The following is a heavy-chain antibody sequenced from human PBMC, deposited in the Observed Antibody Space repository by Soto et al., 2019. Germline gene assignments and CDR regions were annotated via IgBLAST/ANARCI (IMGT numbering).Heavy chain of an antibody. J-gene: IGHJ6*02. D-gene: IGHD4-17*01. Sequence: QVHLVQSGAEVKKPGSSVRVSCKASGGTLSIYAISWVRQAPGQGLEWMGGIIAFYGTINYAQKFQGRVKIPADDSTSTAYMELTSLRSEDTAVYYCARAADGDYYYYGMDVWGQGTTVIVSS. CDR2: IIAFYGTI. V-gene: IGHV1-69*01. CDR1: GGTLSIYA. CDR3: ARAADGDYYYYGMDV.